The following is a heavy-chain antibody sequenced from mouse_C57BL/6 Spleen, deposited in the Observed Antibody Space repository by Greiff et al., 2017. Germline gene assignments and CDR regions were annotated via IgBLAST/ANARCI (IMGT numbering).Heavy chain of an antibody. Sequence: QVQLQQPGAELVKPGASVKMSCKASGYTFTSYWITWVKQRPGQGLEWIGDIYPGSGSTNYNEKFKSKATLTVDTSSRTAYMQLSSLTSEDSAVYYCAREAYYSNNPFAYWGQGTLVTVSA. CDR1: GYTFTSYW. J-gene: IGHJ3*01. V-gene: IGHV1-55*01. CDR3: AREAYYSNNPFAY. CDR2: IYPGSGST. D-gene: IGHD2-5*01.